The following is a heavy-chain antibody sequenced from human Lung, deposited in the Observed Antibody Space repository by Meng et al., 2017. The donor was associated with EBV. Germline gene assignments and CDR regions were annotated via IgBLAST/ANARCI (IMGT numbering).Heavy chain of an antibody. J-gene: IGHJ4*02. V-gene: IGHV2-5*02. CDR2: IYWDDDK. D-gene: IGHD3-22*01. Sequence: QSPLKESGPTLVTPTQTPLLTCTFSAFSLSTSGVGVGCIRQPPGKALEWLALIYWDDDKRYSPSLKSRLTITKDTSKNQVVLTMTNMDPVDTATYYCAHSTQSSGQRLSFDYWGQGTLVTVSS. CDR3: AHSTQSSGQRLSFDY. CDR1: AFSLSTSGVG.